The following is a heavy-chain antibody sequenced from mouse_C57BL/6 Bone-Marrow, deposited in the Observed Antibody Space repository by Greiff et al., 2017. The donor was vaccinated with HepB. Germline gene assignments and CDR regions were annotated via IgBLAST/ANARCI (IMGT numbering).Heavy chain of an antibody. Sequence: EVKLMESGGGLVQPGGSLKLSCAASGFTFSDYGMAWVRQAPRKGPEWVAFISNLAYSIYYADTVTGRFTISRENAKNTLYLEMSSLRSEDTAMYYCARQPWFAYWGQGTLVTVSA. CDR3: ARQPWFAY. V-gene: IGHV5-15*01. CDR1: GFTFSDYG. J-gene: IGHJ3*01. CDR2: ISNLAYSI.